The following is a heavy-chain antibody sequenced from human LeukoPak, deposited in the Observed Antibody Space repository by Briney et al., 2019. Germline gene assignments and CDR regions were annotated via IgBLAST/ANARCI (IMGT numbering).Heavy chain of an antibody. V-gene: IGHV4-38-2*01. CDR3: AGHVRVDVLMVYAIRGYFDY. CDR1: GYSISSGYY. CDR2: IYHSGST. D-gene: IGHD2-8*01. J-gene: IGHJ4*02. Sequence: PSETLSLTCAVSGYSISSGYYWGWIRQPPGKGLEWIGSIYHSGSTYYNPSLKSRVTISVDTSKNQFSLKLSSVTAADTAVYYCAGHVRVDVLMVYAIRGYFDYWGQGTLVTVSS.